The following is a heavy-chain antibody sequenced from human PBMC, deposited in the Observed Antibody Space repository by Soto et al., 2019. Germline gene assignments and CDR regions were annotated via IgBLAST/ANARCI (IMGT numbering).Heavy chain of an antibody. CDR2: INPNSGGT. CDR3: ARDLVGTHSDYARSAGGRLDP. CDR1: GYTFTGYY. V-gene: IGHV1-2*04. D-gene: IGHD5-12*01. Sequence: ASVKVSCKASGYTFTGYYMHWVRQAPGQGLEWMGWINPNSGGTNYAQKFQGWVTMTRDTSISTAYMELSRLRSDDTAVYYCARDLVGTHSDYARSAGGRLDPWGQGTLVTVSS. J-gene: IGHJ5*02.